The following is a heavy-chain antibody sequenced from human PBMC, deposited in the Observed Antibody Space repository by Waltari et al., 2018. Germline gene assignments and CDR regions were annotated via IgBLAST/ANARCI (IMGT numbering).Heavy chain of an antibody. V-gene: IGHV1-58*02. J-gene: IGHJ6*02. D-gene: IGHD3-22*01. CDR3: AAALIVVVPLGYYYYGMDV. CDR2: IVVGSGNT. CDR1: GFTFTSSA. Sequence: QMQLVQSGPEVKKPGTSVKVSCKASGFTFTSSAMQWVRQARGQRLEWIGWIVVGSGNTNYAQKFQERVTITRDMSTSTAYMELSSLRSEDTAVYYCAAALIVVVPLGYYYYGMDVWGQGTTVTVSS.